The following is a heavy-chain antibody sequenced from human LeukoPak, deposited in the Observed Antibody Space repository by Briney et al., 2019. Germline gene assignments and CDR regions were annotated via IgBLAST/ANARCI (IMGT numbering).Heavy chain of an antibody. Sequence: SETLSLTCAVYGGSFSGYYWSWIRQPPGKGLEWIGEINHSGSTNYNPSLKSRVTISVDTSKNQFSLKLSSVTAADTAVYYCAGRSYCSGGSCYHGYWGQGTLVTVSS. CDR1: GGSFSGYY. CDR2: INHSGST. D-gene: IGHD2-15*01. V-gene: IGHV4-34*01. CDR3: AGRSYCSGGSCYHGY. J-gene: IGHJ4*02.